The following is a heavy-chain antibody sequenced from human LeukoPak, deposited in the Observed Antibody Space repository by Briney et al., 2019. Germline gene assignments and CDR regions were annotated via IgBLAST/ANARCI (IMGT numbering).Heavy chain of an antibody. Sequence: SETLSLTCTVSGDSISSYYWSWIRQPPGKGLEWIGYIYHSGSTKYNPSLKSRVTMSADTSKNQFSLKLSSVTAPDTAVYYCARHEDRNWYFDHWGQGTLVTVSS. V-gene: IGHV4-59*08. CDR3: ARHEDRNWYFDH. CDR2: IYHSGST. J-gene: IGHJ4*02. D-gene: IGHD1-1*01. CDR1: GDSISSYY.